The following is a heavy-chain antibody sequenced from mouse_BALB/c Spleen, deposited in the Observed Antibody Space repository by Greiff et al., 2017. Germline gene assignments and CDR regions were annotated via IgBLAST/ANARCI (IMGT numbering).Heavy chain of an antibody. CDR3: ARGLGLVDY. J-gene: IGHJ2*01. Sequence: EVKLMESGGDLVKPGGSLKLSCAASGFTFSSYGMSWVRQTPDKRLEWVATISSGGSYTYYPDSVKGRFTISRDNAKNTLYLQMSSLKSEDTAMYYCARGLGLVDYGGQGTTLTVSS. CDR2: ISSGGSYT. V-gene: IGHV5-6*01. D-gene: IGHD3-1*01. CDR1: GFTFSSYG.